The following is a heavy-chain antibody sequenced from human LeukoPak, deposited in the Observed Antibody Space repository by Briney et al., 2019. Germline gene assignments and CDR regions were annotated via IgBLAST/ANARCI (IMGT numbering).Heavy chain of an antibody. J-gene: IGHJ4*02. Sequence: ASVTVSCKASGYTFTSYYMHWVRQAPGQGLEWMGIINPSGGSTSYAQKFQGRVTMTRDTSTSTVYMELSSLRSEDTAVYYCARGYYDYVWGSYRHTYFDYWGQGTLVTVSS. V-gene: IGHV1-46*01. CDR2: INPSGGST. D-gene: IGHD3-16*02. CDR1: GYTFTSYY. CDR3: ARGYYDYVWGSYRHTYFDY.